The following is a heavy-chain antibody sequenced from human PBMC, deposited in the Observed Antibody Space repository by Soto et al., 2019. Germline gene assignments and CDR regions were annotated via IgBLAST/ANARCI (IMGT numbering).Heavy chain of an antibody. V-gene: IGHV3-23*01. D-gene: IGHD1-26*01. CDR2: ISVSGDST. CDR1: GFTSSSYV. Sequence: EVQLLESGGGLVQPGGSLRLSCAVSGFTSSSYVMSWVRQAPGKGLEWVSGISVSGDSTYYTDSVKGRFSMSRDNSKNSLYLQMNSLRAKDTAVYYCAKGWGDYWGQGTLVTVSS. CDR3: AKGWGDY. J-gene: IGHJ4*02.